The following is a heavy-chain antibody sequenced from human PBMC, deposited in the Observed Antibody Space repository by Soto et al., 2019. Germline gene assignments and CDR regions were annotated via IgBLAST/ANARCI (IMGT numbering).Heavy chain of an antibody. D-gene: IGHD1-7*01. V-gene: IGHV1-2*02. J-gene: IGHJ4*02. CDR1: GYTFTGYY. CDR3: ARDPVYGWNYDQRAPGFFFDY. Sequence: ASLKVSCKASGYTFTGYYMHWVRQAPGQGLEWMGWINPNSGGTNYAQKFQGRVTMTRDTSISTAYMELSRLRSDDTAVYYCARDPVYGWNYDQRAPGFFFDYWGQGTLVTVSS. CDR2: INPNSGGT.